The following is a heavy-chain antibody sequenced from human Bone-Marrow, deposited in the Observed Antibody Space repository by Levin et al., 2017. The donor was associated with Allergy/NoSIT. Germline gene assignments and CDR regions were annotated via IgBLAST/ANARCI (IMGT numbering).Heavy chain of an antibody. CDR1: GYSFTSYW. V-gene: IGHV5-51*01. CDR2: IYPGDSDT. J-gene: IGHJ5*02. Sequence: LGESLKISCKGSGYSFTSYWIGWVRQMPGKGLEWMGIIYPGDSDTRYSPSFQGQVTISADKSISTAYLQWSSLKASDTAMYYCARQEGLRLGEYGFDPWGQGTLVTVSS. CDR3: ARQEGLRLGEYGFDP. D-gene: IGHD3-16*01.